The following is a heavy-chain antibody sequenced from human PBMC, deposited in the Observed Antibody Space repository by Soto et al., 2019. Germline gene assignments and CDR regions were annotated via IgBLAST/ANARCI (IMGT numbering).Heavy chain of an antibody. CDR1: GYTFTSYG. CDR2: ISAYNGNT. Sequence: ASVKVSCKASGYTFTSYGISWVRQAPGQGLEWMGWISAYNGNTNYAQKLQGRVTMTTDTSTSTAYMELRSLRSDDTAVYYCARGALFYYGSGSYYNEEYGSWFDPWGQGTLVTVSS. D-gene: IGHD3-10*01. V-gene: IGHV1-18*01. J-gene: IGHJ5*02. CDR3: ARGALFYYGSGSYYNEEYGSWFDP.